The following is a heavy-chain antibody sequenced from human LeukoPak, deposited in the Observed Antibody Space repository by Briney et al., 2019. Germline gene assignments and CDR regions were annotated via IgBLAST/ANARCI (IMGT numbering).Heavy chain of an antibody. CDR2: INSDGSST. CDR3: ARAKDRGSPYYMDV. Sequence: GGSLRLSCAASGFTFSSYWMHWVRQAPGKGLVWVSRINSDGSSTSYADSVKGRFTISRDNAKNTLYLQMNSLRAEDTAVYYCARAKDRGSPYYMDVWGKGTTVTVSS. V-gene: IGHV3-74*01. J-gene: IGHJ6*03. CDR1: GFTFSSYW. D-gene: IGHD2-15*01.